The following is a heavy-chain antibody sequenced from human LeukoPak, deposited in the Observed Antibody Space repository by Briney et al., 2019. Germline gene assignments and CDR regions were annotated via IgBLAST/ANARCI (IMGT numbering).Heavy chain of an antibody. J-gene: IGHJ4*02. CDR2: ISSSSRYI. CDR1: GFTFNSYS. Sequence: TGGSQRLSCAASGFTFNSYSVNWVRQAPGKGLGWVSSISSSSRYIYYADSVKGRFTISRDDAKNSLYLQMNSLRAEDTAVYYCARDLFPSTTAYFDYWGQGTLVTVSS. V-gene: IGHV3-21*01. CDR3: ARDLFPSTTAYFDY. D-gene: IGHD4-11*01.